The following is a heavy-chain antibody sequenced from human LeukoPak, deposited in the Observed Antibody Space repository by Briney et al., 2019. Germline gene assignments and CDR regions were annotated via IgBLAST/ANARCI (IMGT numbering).Heavy chain of an antibody. D-gene: IGHD6-13*01. CDR2: ISGSGGST. J-gene: IGHJ4*02. V-gene: IGHV3-23*01. CDR1: GFTFSSYA. Sequence: GGSLRLSRAASGFTFSSYAMSWVRQAPGKGLEWVSGISGSGGSTNYADSVKGRFTISRDNSKNTLYLQMNSLRAEDTAVYYCATDSSSWYFDYWGQGTLVTVSS. CDR3: ATDSSSWYFDY.